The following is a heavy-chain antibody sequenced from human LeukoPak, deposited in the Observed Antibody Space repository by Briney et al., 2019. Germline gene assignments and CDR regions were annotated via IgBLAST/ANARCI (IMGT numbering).Heavy chain of an antibody. Sequence: PGGSLRLSCAASGFTVSSNYMSWVRQAPGKGLEGVSVIYSGGSTYYADSVKGRFTISRDNSKNTLYLQMNSLRAEDTAVYYCARGASDYVLDYWGQGTLVTVSS. CDR2: IYSGGST. V-gene: IGHV3-53*01. CDR1: GFTVSSNY. CDR3: ARGASDYVLDY. J-gene: IGHJ4*02. D-gene: IGHD5-12*01.